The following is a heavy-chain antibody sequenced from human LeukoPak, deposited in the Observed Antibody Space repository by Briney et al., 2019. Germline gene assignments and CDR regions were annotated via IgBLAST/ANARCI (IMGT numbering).Heavy chain of an antibody. J-gene: IGHJ6*02. CDR1: GDSVSSNSAA. D-gene: IGHD6-13*01. Sequence: SQTLSLTCAISGDSVSSNSAAWNWIRQSPSRGLEWLGRTYYRSKWYNDYAVSVKSRITINPDTSKNQFSLQLNSVTLEDTAVYYCARDTWTSYSSSWYYYGMDVWGQGTTVTVSS. CDR3: ARDTWTSYSSSWYYYGMDV. CDR2: TYYRSKWYN. V-gene: IGHV6-1*01.